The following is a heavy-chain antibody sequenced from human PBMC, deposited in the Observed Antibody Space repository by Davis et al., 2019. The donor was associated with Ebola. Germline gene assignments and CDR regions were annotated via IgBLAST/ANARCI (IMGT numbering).Heavy chain of an antibody. CDR3: AKGDRLYCSSTSCFLLDY. V-gene: IGHV3-30*18. J-gene: IGHJ4*02. CDR1: GFTFDDYG. D-gene: IGHD2-2*01. Sequence: PGGSLRLSCAASGFTFDDYGMSWVRQAPGKGLEWVAVISYDGTNKYYADSVKGRFTISRDNSKNTLYLQMNSLRPEDTAVYYCAKGDRLYCSSTSCFLLDYWGQGTLVTVSS. CDR2: ISYDGTNK.